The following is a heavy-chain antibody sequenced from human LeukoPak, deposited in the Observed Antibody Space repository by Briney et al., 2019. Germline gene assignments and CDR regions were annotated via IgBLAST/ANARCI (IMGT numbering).Heavy chain of an antibody. J-gene: IGHJ6*04. D-gene: IGHD1-14*01. CDR3: ARDELTDYYRMDV. CDR2: ISYDGSNK. V-gene: IGHV3-30*04. CDR1: GFTFSSYA. Sequence: PGRSLRLSCAASGFTFSSYAMHWVRQAPGKGLEWVAVISYDGSNKYYADSVKGRFTISRDNSKNTLYLQMNSLRAEDTAVYYCARDELTDYYRMDVWGKGTTVTVSS.